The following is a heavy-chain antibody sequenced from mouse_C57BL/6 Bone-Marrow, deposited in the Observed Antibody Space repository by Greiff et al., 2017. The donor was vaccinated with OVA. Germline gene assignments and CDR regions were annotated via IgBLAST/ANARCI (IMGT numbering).Heavy chain of an antibody. V-gene: IGHV7-3*01. CDR1: GFTFTDYY. D-gene: IGHD2-2*01. Sequence: EVHLVESGGGLVQPGGSLSLSCAASGFTFTDYYMSWVRQPPGKALEWLGFIRNKANGYTTEYSASVKGRFTISRDNSQSILYLQMNALRAEDSATYYCASSGYDEGYYAMDYWGQGTSVTVSS. CDR3: ASSGYDEGYYAMDY. J-gene: IGHJ4*01. CDR2: IRNKANGYTT.